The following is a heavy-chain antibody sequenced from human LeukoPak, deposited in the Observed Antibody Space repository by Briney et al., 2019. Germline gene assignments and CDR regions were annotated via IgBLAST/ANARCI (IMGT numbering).Heavy chain of an antibody. J-gene: IGHJ4*02. Sequence: PGGSLRLSCAASGFTFSNYWMRWVRRAPGKGREWGANIHSEGKEKYYVDSVKGRFTISRDNAKNFLHLQMDSLRVEDTAVYYCARGDDFSGDYWGQGTLVTVSS. D-gene: IGHD3/OR15-3a*01. CDR3: ARGDDFSGDY. CDR2: IHSEGKEK. V-gene: IGHV3-7*04. CDR1: GFTFSNYW.